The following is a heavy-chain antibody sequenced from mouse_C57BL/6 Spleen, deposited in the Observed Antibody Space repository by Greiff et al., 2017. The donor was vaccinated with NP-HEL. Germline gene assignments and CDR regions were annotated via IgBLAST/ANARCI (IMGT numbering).Heavy chain of an antibody. V-gene: IGHV1-7*01. CDR3: ARSRLITPVVTYYFDY. J-gene: IGHJ2*01. Sequence: QVQLQQSGAELAKPGASVKLSCKASGYTFTSYWMHWVKQRPGQGLEWIGYINPSSGYTKYNQKFKDKATLTADKSSSTAYMQLSSLTYEDSAVYYCARSRLITPVVTYYFDYWGQGTTLTVSS. CDR1: GYTFTSYW. CDR2: INPSSGYT. D-gene: IGHD1-1*01.